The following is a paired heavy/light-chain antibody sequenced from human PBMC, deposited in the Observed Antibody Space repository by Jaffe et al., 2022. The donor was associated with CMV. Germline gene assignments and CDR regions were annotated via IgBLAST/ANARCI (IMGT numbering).Heavy chain of an antibody. V-gene: IGHV3-15*01. Sequence: VQLVESGGGLVKPGGSLRLSCAASGFTLSNARMSWVRQAPGKGLEWVGRIKSKSDGGTTDYAAPVKGRFTISRDDSENTLYLQMNSLKTEDTAVYYCSTDGTTEIYYYYHAMDVWGQGTTVTVSS. CDR2: IKSKSDGGTT. CDR3: STDGTTEIYYYYHAMDV. J-gene: IGHJ6*02. D-gene: IGHD1-7*01. CDR1: GFTLSNAR.
Light chain of an antibody. V-gene: IGLV1-47*01. J-gene: IGLJ3*02. CDR2: RNS. CDR1: SSNIGSNY. CDR3: AAWDDSLSRV. Sequence: QSVLTQPPSASGTPGQRVTISCSGSSSNIGSNYVYWYQQLPGTAPKLLIYRNSQRPSGVPDRFSGSKSGTSASLAISGLRSEDEADYYCAAWDDSLSRVFGGGTKLTVL.